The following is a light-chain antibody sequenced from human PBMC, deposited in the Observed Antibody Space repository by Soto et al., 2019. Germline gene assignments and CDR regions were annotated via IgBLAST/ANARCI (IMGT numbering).Light chain of an antibody. V-gene: IGKV1-9*01. CDR1: QGSRSY. CDR3: QQLNSYTWT. J-gene: IGKJ1*01. CDR2: AAS. Sequence: DIQLTQSPSFLSASVGDRVTITCRASQGSRSYLAWYQQKPGKAPKLLIYAASTLQSGVPSRFSGSGYGTEFTLTISSLQPEDFAAYYCQQLNSYTWTFGQGTKVEIK.